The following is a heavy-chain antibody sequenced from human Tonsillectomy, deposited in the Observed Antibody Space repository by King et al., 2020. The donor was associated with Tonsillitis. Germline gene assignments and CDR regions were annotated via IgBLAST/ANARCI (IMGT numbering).Heavy chain of an antibody. J-gene: IGHJ4*02. D-gene: IGHD3-9*01. Sequence: VQLVESGAEVKKPGASAKVSCKASGYTFSSYYMYWVRQAPGQGLEWMGIINPSGGSTSYAQQFQGRVTMTRDTSTSTVYMELSSLRSEDTAVYYCARDAYYDIVTGYFGYWGQGTLVTVSS. V-gene: IGHV1-46*01. CDR2: INPSGGST. CDR1: GYTFSSYY. CDR3: ARDAYYDIVTGYFGY.